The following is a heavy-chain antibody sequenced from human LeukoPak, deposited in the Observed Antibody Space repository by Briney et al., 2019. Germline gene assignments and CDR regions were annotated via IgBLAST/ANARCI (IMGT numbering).Heavy chain of an antibody. V-gene: IGHV4-34*01. CDR3: ARRRIYCSSTSCSKRNNWFDP. J-gene: IGHJ5*02. CDR1: GGSFSGYY. CDR2: INHSGST. D-gene: IGHD2-2*01. Sequence: SETLSLTCAVYGGSFSGYYWSWIRQPPGKGLEWIGEINHSGSTNYNPSLKSRVTISVDTSKNQFSLKLSSVTAADTAVYYCARRRIYCSSTSCSKRNNWFDPWGQGTLVTVSS.